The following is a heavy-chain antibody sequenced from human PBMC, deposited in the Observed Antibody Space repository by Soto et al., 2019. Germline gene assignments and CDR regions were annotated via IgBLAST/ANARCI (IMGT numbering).Heavy chain of an antibody. D-gene: IGHD6-19*01. J-gene: IGHJ4*02. CDR3: ARDLPLAVADNAIPPDY. Sequence: QVQLVQSGAEVKKPGASVKVSCKASGYTFTSYGISWVRQAPGQGLEWMGWISAYNGNTNYAQKLQGRVTMTTDTSPSTAYMELRSLRSDDTAVYYCARDLPLAVADNAIPPDYWGQGTLVTVSS. CDR2: ISAYNGNT. V-gene: IGHV1-18*01. CDR1: GYTFTSYG.